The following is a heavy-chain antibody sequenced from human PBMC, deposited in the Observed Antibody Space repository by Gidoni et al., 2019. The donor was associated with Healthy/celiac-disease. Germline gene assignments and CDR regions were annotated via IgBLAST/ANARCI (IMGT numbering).Heavy chain of an antibody. CDR2: IWYDGSNK. CDR3: ARGREWLHFFDY. CDR1: GFTFSSYG. J-gene: IGHJ4*02. D-gene: IGHD3-3*01. Sequence: QVQLVESGGGVVQPGRSLRLSCAASGFTFSSYGLHWVRPAPGKGLEWVAVIWYDGSNKYYADSVKGRFTISRDNSKNTLYLQMNSLRAEDTAVYYCARGREWLHFFDYWGQGTLVTVSS. V-gene: IGHV3-33*08.